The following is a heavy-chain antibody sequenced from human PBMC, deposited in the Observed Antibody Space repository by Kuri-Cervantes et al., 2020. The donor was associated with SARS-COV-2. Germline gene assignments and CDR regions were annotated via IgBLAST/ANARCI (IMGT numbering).Heavy chain of an antibody. CDR2: NSGSTNYI. V-gene: IGHV3-21*01. CDR1: GFTFGSYS. Sequence: GEALNSSCAASGFTFGSYSMAWVRQAPGKGLEWVSSNSGSTNYIYHADSVKGRFTISRDNSKNTLYLQMNSLKAEDTSVYYCARGTGLQFLDYWGQGTLVTVSS. J-gene: IGHJ4*02. D-gene: IGHD5-24*01. CDR3: ARGTGLQFLDY.